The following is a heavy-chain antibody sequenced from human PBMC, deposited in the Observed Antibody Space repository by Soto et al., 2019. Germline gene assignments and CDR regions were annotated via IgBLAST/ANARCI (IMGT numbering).Heavy chain of an antibody. CDR1: GFTFINYA. D-gene: IGHD2-2*01. Sequence: ESGGGLVQPGGSLRLSRVGSGFTFINYAMNWVRQTPGKGLEWVSGISGGGDRTFDADSVKGRFTISRDNSKNTVNLQMNSLRADDTAVYYCARKVLGSTSRPDWWYFDLWGRGTLVTVSS. CDR2: ISGGGDRT. CDR3: ARKVLGSTSRPDWWYFDL. V-gene: IGHV3-23*01. J-gene: IGHJ2*01.